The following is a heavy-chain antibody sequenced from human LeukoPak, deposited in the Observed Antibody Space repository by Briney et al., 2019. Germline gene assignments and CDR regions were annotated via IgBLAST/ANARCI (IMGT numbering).Heavy chain of an antibody. V-gene: IGHV1-2*02. CDR2: INPNSGGT. D-gene: IGHD1-26*01. Sequence: GASVKVSCKASGYTFTGYYMHWVRQAPGQGLEWMGWINPNSGGTNYAQKFQGRVTMTRDTSISTAYMELSRLRSDDTAVYYCARDRGVGATAVDAFDIWGQGTMVTVSS. CDR3: ARDRGVGATAVDAFDI. J-gene: IGHJ3*02. CDR1: GYTFTGYY.